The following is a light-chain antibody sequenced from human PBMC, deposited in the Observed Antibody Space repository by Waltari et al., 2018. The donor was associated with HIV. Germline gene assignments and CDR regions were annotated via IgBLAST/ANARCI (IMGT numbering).Light chain of an antibody. J-gene: IGKJ2*01. Sequence: DIQMTQSPSTLSASVGDRVTITCRASHSISYWLAWYQQKPGRAPKLLIHKASSLESGVPSRFSGSGSGTEFTLTISSLQPDDFATYYCQQSNSYSYTFGQGTKLEIK. CDR1: HSISYW. CDR3: QQSNSYSYT. V-gene: IGKV1-5*03. CDR2: KAS.